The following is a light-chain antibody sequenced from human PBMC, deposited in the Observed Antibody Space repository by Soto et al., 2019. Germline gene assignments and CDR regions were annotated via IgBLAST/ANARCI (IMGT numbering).Light chain of an antibody. Sequence: DILLTQSPATLSATVGDRVSITCRASQSISSWLAWYQQKPGKAPKLLIYDASSMESGVPSRFSGSGSGTEFTLTISCLQSEDFAVYYCQQYYSYPRTFGQGSMVDI. CDR3: QQYYSYPRT. CDR1: QSISSW. CDR2: DAS. J-gene: IGKJ1*01. V-gene: IGKV1-5*01.